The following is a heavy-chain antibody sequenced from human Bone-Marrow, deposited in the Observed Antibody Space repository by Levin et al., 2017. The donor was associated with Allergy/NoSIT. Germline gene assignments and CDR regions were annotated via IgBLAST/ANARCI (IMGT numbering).Heavy chain of an antibody. V-gene: IGHV3-9*01. CDR2: ISLNSGSI. D-gene: IGHD3-22*01. CDR1: CFMFDEYA. CDR3: VKDLSPEYYYDRSGAFTY. Sequence: LSFSSSCFMFDEYAMHWVRQAPGKGLEWVSGISLNSGSIGYADSVKGRFTISRDNAKNSLYLQMNSLRAEDTALYYCVKDLSPEYYYDRSGAFTYWGLGTLVTVSS. J-gene: IGHJ4*02.